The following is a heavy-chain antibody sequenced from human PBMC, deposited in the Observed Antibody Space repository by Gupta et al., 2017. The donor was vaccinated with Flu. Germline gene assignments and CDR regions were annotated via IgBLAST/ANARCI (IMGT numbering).Heavy chain of an antibody. D-gene: IGHD2-21*02. J-gene: IGHJ6*02. V-gene: IGHV3-74*01. CDR1: GFTFSSYW. CDR2: INSDGSST. Sequence: EVQLVESGGGLVQPGGSLRLSCAASGFTFSSYWMHWVRQAPGQGLVWVSRINSDGSSTSYADSVKGRFTISRDNAKNTLYLQMNSLRAEDTAVYYCARCGGDNHYYYYYGMDAWGQGTTVTVSS. CDR3: ARCGGDNHYYYYYGMDA.